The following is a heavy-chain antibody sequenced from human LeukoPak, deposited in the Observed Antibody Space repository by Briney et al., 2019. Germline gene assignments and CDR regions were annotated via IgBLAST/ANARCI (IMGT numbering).Heavy chain of an antibody. Sequence: GESLKISCKGSGYSFTSYWIGWVRQMPGKGLEWMGISYPGDSDTRYSPSFQGQVTISADKSISTAYLQWSSLKASDTAMYYCARPRAQHPPHFDYWGQGTLVTVSS. CDR1: GYSFTSYW. CDR3: ARPRAQHPPHFDY. CDR2: SYPGDSDT. V-gene: IGHV5-51*01. J-gene: IGHJ4*02. D-gene: IGHD6-13*01.